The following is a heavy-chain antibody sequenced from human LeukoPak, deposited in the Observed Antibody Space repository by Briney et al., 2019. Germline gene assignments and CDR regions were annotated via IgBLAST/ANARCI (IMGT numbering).Heavy chain of an antibody. D-gene: IGHD4-11*01. CDR3: ARDSGGDFSNGAFDI. Sequence: ASVKVSCKASGYTFTGYYMHWVRQAPGQGLEWMGWINPNSGGTNYAQKFQGRVTMTRDTSISTAYMELSRLRSDDTAVYYCARDSGGDFSNGAFDIWGQGTMVTVSS. CDR1: GYTFTGYY. CDR2: INPNSGGT. J-gene: IGHJ3*02. V-gene: IGHV1-2*02.